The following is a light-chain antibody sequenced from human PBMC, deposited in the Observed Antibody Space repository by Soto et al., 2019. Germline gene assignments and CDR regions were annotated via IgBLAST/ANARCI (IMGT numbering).Light chain of an antibody. CDR3: SSYTPSGTMV. CDR1: GSDVGGYDY. V-gene: IGLV2-14*01. J-gene: IGLJ3*02. Sequence: QSALTQPASVSGSLGQSITISCTGTGSDVGGYDYVSWYQHHPGRAPKLIIYEVSHRPSGVSNRFAGSKSGITASLTISGLQPEYETDYCCSSYTPSGTMVFGGGTKLTVL. CDR2: EVS.